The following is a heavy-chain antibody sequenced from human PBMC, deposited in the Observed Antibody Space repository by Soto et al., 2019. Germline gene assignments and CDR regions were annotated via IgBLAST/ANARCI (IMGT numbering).Heavy chain of an antibody. CDR2: IIPIFGTA. CDR3: ARAENAGVFYYGSGSYPSFDY. J-gene: IGHJ4*02. D-gene: IGHD3-10*01. CDR1: GGTFSSYA. V-gene: IGHV1-69*12. Sequence: QVQLVQSGAEVKKPGSSVKVSCKASGGTFSSYAISWVRQAPGQGLEWMGGIIPIFGTANYAQKFQGRVTNTADESTSTAYMELSSLRSEDTAVYYCARAENAGVFYYGSGSYPSFDYWGQGTLVTVSS.